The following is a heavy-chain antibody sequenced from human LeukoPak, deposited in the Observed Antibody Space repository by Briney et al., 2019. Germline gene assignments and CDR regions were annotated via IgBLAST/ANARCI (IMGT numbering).Heavy chain of an antibody. Sequence: GGTLRLSCAASGFTFSNAWMSWVRHAPAKGLEWVGRIKSKTDGGTTDYAAPVKGRFTISRDDSKNTLYLQMNSLKTEDTAVYYCTTRYGGTLDAFDIWGQGTMVTVSS. V-gene: IGHV3-15*01. CDR3: TTRYGGTLDAFDI. CDR2: IKSKTDGGTT. CDR1: GFTFSNAW. J-gene: IGHJ3*02. D-gene: IGHD4-23*01.